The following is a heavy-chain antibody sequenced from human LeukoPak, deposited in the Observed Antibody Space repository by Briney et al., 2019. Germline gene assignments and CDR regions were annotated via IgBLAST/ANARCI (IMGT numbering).Heavy chain of an antibody. V-gene: IGHV6-1*01. D-gene: IGHD6-13*01. CDR1: GDSVSSNSAA. CDR2: TYYRSKWYN. Sequence: KPSQTLSLTCAISGDSVSSNSAAWNWIRQSPSRGLEWLGRTYYRSKWYNDYAVSVKSRITINPDTSKNQFSLQLNSVTPEDTAVYYCARDDRRGTWYSSNPFFDYWGQGTLVTVSS. J-gene: IGHJ4*02. CDR3: ARDDRRGTWYSSNPFFDY.